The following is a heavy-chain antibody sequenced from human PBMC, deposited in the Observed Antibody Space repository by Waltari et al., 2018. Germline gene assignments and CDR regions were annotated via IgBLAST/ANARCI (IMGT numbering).Heavy chain of an antibody. Sequence: QVQLQESGPGLVKPSATLSLTCTVSGGSISSYYWSWIRQPPGKGLEWIGYIYYSGSTNYNPALKCRVTISVDSSKNQFSLKLSSVAAADTAVYYCAGLDYDFWSGYFNWFDPWGQGTLVTVSS. CDR1: GGSISSYY. CDR2: IYYSGST. CDR3: AGLDYDFWSGYFNWFDP. J-gene: IGHJ5*02. D-gene: IGHD3-3*01. V-gene: IGHV4-59*08.